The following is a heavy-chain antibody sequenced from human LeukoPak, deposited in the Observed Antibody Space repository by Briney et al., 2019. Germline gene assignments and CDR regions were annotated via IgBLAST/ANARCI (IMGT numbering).Heavy chain of an antibody. CDR3: AREKYYYGSGSYGLSWFDP. CDR1: GGSVSSYY. Sequence: SETLSLTCTVSGGSVSSYYWSWIRQPPGKGLEWIGYIYYSGSTNYKPSLKSRVTISVDTSKNQFSLKLSSVTAADTAVYYCAREKYYYGSGSYGLSWFDPWGQGTLVTVSS. V-gene: IGHV4-59*02. D-gene: IGHD3-10*01. CDR2: IYYSGST. J-gene: IGHJ5*02.